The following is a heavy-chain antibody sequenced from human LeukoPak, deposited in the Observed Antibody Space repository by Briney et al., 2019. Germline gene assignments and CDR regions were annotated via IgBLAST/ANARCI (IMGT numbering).Heavy chain of an antibody. CDR2: IYYSGST. Sequence: SETLSLTCTVSGGSISSHYRSWIRQPPGKGLEWIGYIYYSGSTNYDPSLKSRVTISVDTSKNQFSLKLSSVTAADTAVCYCPSGGYQLLNYWGQGTLVTVPS. D-gene: IGHD2-2*01. V-gene: IGHV4-59*11. CDR1: GGSISSHY. CDR3: PSGGYQLLNY. J-gene: IGHJ4*02.